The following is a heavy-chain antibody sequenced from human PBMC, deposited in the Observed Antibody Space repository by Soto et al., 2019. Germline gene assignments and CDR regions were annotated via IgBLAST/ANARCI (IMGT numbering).Heavy chain of an antibody. D-gene: IGHD3-3*01. J-gene: IGHJ5*02. CDR2: ISSSSSYI. Sequence: PGGSLRLSCAASGFTFSSYSMNWVRQAPGKGLEWVSSISSSSSYIYYADSVKGRFTISRDNAKNSLYLQMNSLRAEDTAVYYCARSVRTYYDFWSCYSPERTWFYPWGQRTVVTVSS. V-gene: IGHV3-21*01. CDR3: ARSVRTYYDFWSCYSPERTWFYP. CDR1: GFTFSSYS.